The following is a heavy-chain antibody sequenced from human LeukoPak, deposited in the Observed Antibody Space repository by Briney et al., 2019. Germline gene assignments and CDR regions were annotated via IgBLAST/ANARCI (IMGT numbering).Heavy chain of an antibody. CDR2: ISVSSGTT. V-gene: IGHV1-18*01. D-gene: IGHD6-25*01. CDR3: TRDVSRGYMDL. CDR1: GYTFSDYG. J-gene: IGHJ4*02. Sequence: ASVTVSFKASGYTFSDYGVTWVRQAPGQGLEWMGWISVSSGTTTYAEDFQGRLTISTDSSTGTAYMEIRSLRPDDTAVYFCTRDVSRGYMDLWGQGSLVTVAS.